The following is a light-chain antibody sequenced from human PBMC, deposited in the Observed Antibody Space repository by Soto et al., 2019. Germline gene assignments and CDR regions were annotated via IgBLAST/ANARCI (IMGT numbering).Light chain of an antibody. CDR3: QQYKDWPPLT. V-gene: IGKV3D-15*01. CDR2: GAS. CDR1: QNVNIN. J-gene: IGKJ4*01. Sequence: EIVMTQSPGTLSVSPGERATLSCRASQNVNINLAWYQQRPGQAPRILIYGASNRASGIPDRFSGSGSGTDFTLTISSLEPDDFALYYCQQYKDWPPLTFGGGTRVEIK.